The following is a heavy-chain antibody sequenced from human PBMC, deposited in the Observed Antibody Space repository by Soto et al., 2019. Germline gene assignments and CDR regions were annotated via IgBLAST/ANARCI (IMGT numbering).Heavy chain of an antibody. CDR2: IKQDGSEK. J-gene: IGHJ6*02. CDR1: GFTFSSCW. CDR3: ARYLVDESYYYYGMDV. D-gene: IGHD6-6*01. V-gene: IGHV3-7*03. Sequence: GGSLRLSCAASGFTFSSCWMSWVRQAPGKGLEWGANIKQDGSEKYYVDSVKGRFTISRDNAKNSLYLQMNSLRAEDTAVYYCARYLVDESYYYYGMDVWGQGTTVTVSS.